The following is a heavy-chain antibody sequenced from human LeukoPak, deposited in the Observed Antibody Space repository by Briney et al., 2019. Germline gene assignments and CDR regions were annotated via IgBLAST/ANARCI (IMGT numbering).Heavy chain of an antibody. CDR2: IRYDGSNK. CDR1: GFTFSSYG. V-gene: IGHV3-30*02. D-gene: IGHD3-22*01. J-gene: IGHJ4*02. CDR3: AKNYDSSGEFDY. Sequence: GGSLRLSCAASGFTFSSYGMHWVRQAPGKGLEWVAFIRYDGSNKYYADSVKGRFTISRDNSKNTLYLQMNSLRAEDTAVYYCAKNYDSSGEFDYWGQGTLVTVSS.